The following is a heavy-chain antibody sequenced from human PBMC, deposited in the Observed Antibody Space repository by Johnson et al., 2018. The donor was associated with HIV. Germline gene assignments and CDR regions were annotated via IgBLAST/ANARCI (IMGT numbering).Heavy chain of an antibody. CDR2: ISYDGGNK. CDR3: ARDSGIAAAGSAGAFDI. V-gene: IGHV3-30*03. J-gene: IGHJ3*02. Sequence: QVQLVESRGVLVQPGGSLRLSCAASGFTFSSYGMHWVRQAPGKGLEWVAVISYDGGNKYYADSLKGRFPISRDNSKNPLYLQMNSLRAEDTAVYYCARDSGIAAAGSAGAFDIWGQGTMVTVSS. CDR1: GFTFSSYG. D-gene: IGHD6-13*01.